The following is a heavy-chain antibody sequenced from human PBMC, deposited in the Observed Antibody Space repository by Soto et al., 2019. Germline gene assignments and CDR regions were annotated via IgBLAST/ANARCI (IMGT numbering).Heavy chain of an antibody. CDR1: GYTFTSYG. CDR2: ISAYNGNT. D-gene: IGHD2-15*01. Sequence: ASVKVSCKASGYTFTSYGISWVRQAPGQGLDWMGWISAYNGNTNYAQKLQGRVTMTTDTSTSTAYMELRSLRSDDTAVYYCARSLGYCSGGSCYGRDFDYWGQGTLVTVSS. J-gene: IGHJ4*02. CDR3: ARSLGYCSGGSCYGRDFDY. V-gene: IGHV1-18*01.